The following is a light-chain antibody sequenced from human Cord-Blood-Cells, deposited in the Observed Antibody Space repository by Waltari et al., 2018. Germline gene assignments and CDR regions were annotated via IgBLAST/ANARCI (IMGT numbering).Light chain of an antibody. J-gene: IGLJ2*01. V-gene: IGLV2-23*01. CDR3: CSYAGSSTWV. Sequence: QSALTQPASVSGSPGQSITISCTGTSSDVGSYNLVSWYQQHPGKAPELMIYEGSKRPSGFSNRFSGSKSGNRASLTISGLQAEDEADYYCCSYAGSSTWVFGGGTKLTVL. CDR1: SSDVGSYNL. CDR2: EGS.